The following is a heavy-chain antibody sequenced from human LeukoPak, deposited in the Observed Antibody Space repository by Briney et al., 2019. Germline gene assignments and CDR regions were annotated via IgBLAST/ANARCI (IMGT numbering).Heavy chain of an antibody. CDR2: IYSGGIT. J-gene: IGHJ4*02. Sequence: GGSLRLSCVASGFTFSSYWMSWVRQAPGKGLEWVSVIYSGGITYYADSVKGRFTISRDNSKNTLYLQMNSLRAEDTAVYYCAKTILVVVAAGYYFDYWGQGTLVTVSS. CDR1: GFTFSSYW. D-gene: IGHD2-15*01. CDR3: AKTILVVVAAGYYFDY. V-gene: IGHV3-53*01.